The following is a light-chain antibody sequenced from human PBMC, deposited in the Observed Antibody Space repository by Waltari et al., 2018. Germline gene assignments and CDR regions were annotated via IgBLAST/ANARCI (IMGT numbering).Light chain of an antibody. V-gene: IGLV2-11*01. Sequence: QSALAQPRSVSWSPGQSVTISCAGSSTDIGTYNYVPWYPQHPDKAPKLIVFDVYKRPSGVPDRFSGSKSGNTASLTISDLQAEDEADYYCSSIAGTYSYVFGGGTQVIVL. J-gene: IGLJ1*01. CDR3: SSIAGTYSYV. CDR2: DVY. CDR1: STDIGTYNY.